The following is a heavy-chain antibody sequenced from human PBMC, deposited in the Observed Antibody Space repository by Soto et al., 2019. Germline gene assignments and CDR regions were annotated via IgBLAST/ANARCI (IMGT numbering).Heavy chain of an antibody. CDR3: AHHLPAAPRR. CDR1: GFSLSTSGVG. Sequence: QITLKESGPTLVKPTQTLTLTCTFSGFSLSTSGVGVGWIRQPPGKALEWLALIYWDDDKRYSPSLKSRLTITKDPPKNQVVLTMTNMDPVDTAPSFFAHHLPAAPRRWGQGTLVTVSS. CDR2: IYWDDDK. J-gene: IGHJ4*02. D-gene: IGHD3-3*02. V-gene: IGHV2-5*02.